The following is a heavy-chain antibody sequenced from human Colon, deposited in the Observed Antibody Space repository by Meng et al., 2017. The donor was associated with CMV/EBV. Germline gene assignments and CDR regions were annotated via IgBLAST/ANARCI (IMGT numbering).Heavy chain of an antibody. CDR1: GGSISGHY. CDR3: GRAGARGVPIDV. D-gene: IGHD3-10*01. Sequence: QWKGSGPGLVKPSETRSLTSTVSGGSISGHYWTWIRRPAGEGLQWLGRIYSNGRIDENYSLRSRVTISVDTSKNQLSLRLTSVIAADTAVYYCGRAGARGVPIDVWGRGTLVTVSS. CDR2: IYSNGRI. J-gene: IGHJ1*01. V-gene: IGHV4-4*07.